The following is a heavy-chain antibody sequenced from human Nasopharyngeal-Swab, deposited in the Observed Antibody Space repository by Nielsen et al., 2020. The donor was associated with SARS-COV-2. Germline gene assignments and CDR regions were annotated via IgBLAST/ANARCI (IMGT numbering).Heavy chain of an antibody. CDR2: INPNSGGT. D-gene: IGHD5-18*01. V-gene: IGHV1-2*06. Sequence: ASVNVSCKASGYTFTGYYMHWVRQAPGQGLEWMGRINPNSGGTNYAQKFQGRVTMTRDTSISTAYMELSRLRSDDTAVYYCAREPRYSYCLFDPWGQGTLVTVSS. J-gene: IGHJ5*02. CDR3: AREPRYSYCLFDP. CDR1: GYTFTGYY.